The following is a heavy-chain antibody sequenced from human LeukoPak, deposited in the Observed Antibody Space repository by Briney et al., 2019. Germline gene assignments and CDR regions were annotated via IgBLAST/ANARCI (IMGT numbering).Heavy chain of an antibody. CDR3: ARDRSYGSFNY. CDR1: GFTFSTYE. J-gene: IGHJ4*02. D-gene: IGHD5-18*01. CDR2: ISFSGSTI. Sequence: GGSLRLSCAASGFTFSTYEMNWVRQAPGRGLEWVSYISFSGSTIYFADSVKGRFTISRDNAKNSLYLQMNSLRAEDTAVYYCARDRSYGSFNYWGQGTLVTVSS. V-gene: IGHV3-48*03.